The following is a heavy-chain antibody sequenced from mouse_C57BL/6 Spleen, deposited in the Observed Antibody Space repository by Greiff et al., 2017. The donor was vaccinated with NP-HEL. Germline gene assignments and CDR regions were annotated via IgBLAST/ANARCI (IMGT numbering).Heavy chain of an antibody. V-gene: IGHV1-54*01. Sequence: VQLQQSGAELVRPGTSVKVSCKASGYAFTNYLIEWVKQRPGQGLEWIGVINPGSGGTNYNEKFKGKATLTADKSSSTAYMQLSSLTSEDSAVYFCARGGGSRPRGFAYWGHGTLVTVSA. CDR3: ARGGGSRPRGFAY. CDR2: INPGSGGT. CDR1: GYAFTNYL. D-gene: IGHD1-1*01. J-gene: IGHJ3*01.